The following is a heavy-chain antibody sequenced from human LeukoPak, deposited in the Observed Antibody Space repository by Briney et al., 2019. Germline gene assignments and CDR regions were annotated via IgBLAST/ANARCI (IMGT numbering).Heavy chain of an antibody. CDR1: GGSISSYY. D-gene: IGHD2-2*01. Sequence: SETLSLTCTVSGGSISSYYWSWIRQPPGKGLEWIGYIYYSGSTNYNPSLKSRVTISVDTSKKQFSLKLSSVTAADTAVYYCARLACSSTSCYARDYYYYGMDVWGQGTTVTVSS. V-gene: IGHV4-59*12. CDR2: IYYSGST. J-gene: IGHJ6*02. CDR3: ARLACSSTSCYARDYYYYGMDV.